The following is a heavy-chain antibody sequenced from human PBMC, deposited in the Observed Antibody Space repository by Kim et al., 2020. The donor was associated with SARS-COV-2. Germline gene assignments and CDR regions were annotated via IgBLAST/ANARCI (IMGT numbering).Heavy chain of an antibody. CDR3: ARETMTTQN. V-gene: IGHV3-11*01. CDR1: GFTFCDHY. J-gene: IGHJ4*02. Sequence: GGSLRLSCTASGFTFCDHYMSWIRQAPGKGLEWVSFISGSGTSIFYADSVKGRFTISRDNTKNSLYLQINSLRAEDTAIYYCARETMTTQNWGQGTLVTVS. D-gene: IGHD4-17*01. CDR2: ISGSGTSI.